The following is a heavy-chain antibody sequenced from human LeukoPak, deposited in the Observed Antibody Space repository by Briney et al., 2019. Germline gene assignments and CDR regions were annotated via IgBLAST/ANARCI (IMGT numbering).Heavy chain of an antibody. D-gene: IGHD6-13*01. J-gene: IGHJ3*02. CDR3: ARGHSSWFPPDI. V-gene: IGHV4-59*01. Sequence: SETLPLTCTVSGGSISSYYWSWIRQPPGKGLEWIGYIYYSGSTNYNPSLKSRVTISVDTSKNQFSLKLSSVTAADTAVYYCARGHSSWFPPDIWGQGTMVTVSS. CDR2: IYYSGST. CDR1: GGSISSYY.